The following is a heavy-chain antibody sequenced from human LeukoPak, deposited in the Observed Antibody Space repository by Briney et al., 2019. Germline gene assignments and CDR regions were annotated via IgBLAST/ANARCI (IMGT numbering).Heavy chain of an antibody. Sequence: GGSLRLSCAASGFTFSSYEMNWVRQAPGKGLEWVSYISSSGSTIYYADSVKGRFTISRDNAKNSLYLQMNSLRAEDTAVYYCARDPQRPHWDYHYGMDVWGQGTTVTVSS. J-gene: IGHJ6*02. D-gene: IGHD3-16*01. V-gene: IGHV3-48*03. CDR2: ISSSGSTI. CDR1: GFTFSSYE. CDR3: ARDPQRPHWDYHYGMDV.